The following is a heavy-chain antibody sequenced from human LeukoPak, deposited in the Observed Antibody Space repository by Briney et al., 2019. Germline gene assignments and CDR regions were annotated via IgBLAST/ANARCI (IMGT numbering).Heavy chain of an antibody. J-gene: IGHJ6*02. V-gene: IGHV3-21*01. CDR2: ISSSSSYI. CDR1: GFTFSSYS. CDR3: ARQDGYYYYGMDV. Sequence: GGSLRLSCAASGFTFSSYSMNWVRQAPGKGLEWVSSISSSSSYIYYADSAKGRFTISRDNAKNSLYLQMNSLRAEDTAVYYCARQDGYYYYGMDVWGQGTTVTVSS.